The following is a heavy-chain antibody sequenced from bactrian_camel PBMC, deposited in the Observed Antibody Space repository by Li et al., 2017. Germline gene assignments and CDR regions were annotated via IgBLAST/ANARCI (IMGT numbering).Heavy chain of an antibody. V-gene: IGHV3S55*01. CDR1: GDTILKYH. CDR3: VAQYRYCRTYFYDYSY. Sequence: HVQLVESGGGSVQAGGSLRLSCAAHGDTILKYHMAWFRQTPGKEREGVAVVSTAGITFYADSVKGRFTISKDNANITLYLQMNSLKPDDTGMYYCVAQYRYCRTYFYDYSYRGQGTQVTVS. D-gene: IGHD4*01. CDR2: VSTAGIT. J-gene: IGHJ4*01.